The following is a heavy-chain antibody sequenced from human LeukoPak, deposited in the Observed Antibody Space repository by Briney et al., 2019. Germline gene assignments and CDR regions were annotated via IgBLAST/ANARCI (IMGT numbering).Heavy chain of an antibody. Sequence: SETLSLTCAVYGGSFSGYYWSWIRQAPGKGLEWIGEINHSGSTNYNPSLKSRVTISVDTSKNQFSLKLSSVTAADTAVYYCARVGDSSGYYYGITEYFQHWGQGTLVTVSS. V-gene: IGHV4-34*01. CDR2: INHSGST. CDR1: GGSFSGYY. CDR3: ARVGDSSGYYYGITEYFQH. J-gene: IGHJ1*01. D-gene: IGHD3-22*01.